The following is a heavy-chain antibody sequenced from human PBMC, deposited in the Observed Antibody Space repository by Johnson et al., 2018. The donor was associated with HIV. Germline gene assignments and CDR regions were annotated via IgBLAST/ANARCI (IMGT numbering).Heavy chain of an antibody. J-gene: IGHJ3*02. CDR3: AREGGGFREFGGFDI. D-gene: IGHD3-10*01. Sequence: VQLVESGGGVVRPGGSLRLSCAASGFTFDDYGMSWVRQAPGKGLEWVSGINWNGGRTGYADSVKGRFTISGDNAKNSQYLQMNSLRAEDTALYYCAREGGGFREFGGFDIWGQGTMVTVSS. CDR2: INWNGGRT. V-gene: IGHV3-20*04. CDR1: GFTFDDYG.